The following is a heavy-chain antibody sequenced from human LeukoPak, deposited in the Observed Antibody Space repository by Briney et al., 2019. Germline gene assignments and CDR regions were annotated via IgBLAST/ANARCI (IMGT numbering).Heavy chain of an antibody. J-gene: IGHJ4*02. V-gene: IGHV3-7*01. CDR1: GFTFSGYW. D-gene: IGHD5-18*01. Sequence: GGSLRLSCAASGFTFSGYWMSWVRQAPGKGLEWVANIKQDGSEKYYVDSVKGRFTISRDNAKNSLYLQMNSLRAEDTAVYSCARDKTWCLGYSYSKSGNYFDYWGQGTLVTVSS. CDR2: IKQDGSEK. CDR3: ARDKTWCLGYSYSKSGNYFDY.